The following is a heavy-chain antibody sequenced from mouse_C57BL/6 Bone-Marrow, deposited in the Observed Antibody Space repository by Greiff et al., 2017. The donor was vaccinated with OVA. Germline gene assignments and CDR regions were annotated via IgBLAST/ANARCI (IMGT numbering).Heavy chain of an antibody. D-gene: IGHD2-4*01. V-gene: IGHV5-12*01. CDR1: GFTFSDYY. Sequence: EVKLMESGGGLVQPGGSLKLSCAASGFTFSDYYMYWVRQTPEKRLEWVAYISNGGGSTYYPDTVKGRFTISRDNAKNTLYLQMSRLKSEDTAMYYCARHYDYDGVPFDYWGQGTTLTVSS. CDR3: ARHYDYDGVPFDY. J-gene: IGHJ2*01. CDR2: ISNGGGST.